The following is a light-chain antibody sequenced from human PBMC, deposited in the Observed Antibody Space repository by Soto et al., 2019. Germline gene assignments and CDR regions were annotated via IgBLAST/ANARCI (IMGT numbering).Light chain of an antibody. CDR2: DVS. Sequence: QSALTQPRSVSGSPGQSVTISCTGTSSDVGGYKYVSWYRQHPGKVPKLMIYDVSKRPSGVPDRFSGSKSDNTASLTISGLQAEDEADYYCCSYAGTYTHVVFGGGTKVTVL. V-gene: IGLV2-11*01. CDR3: CSYAGTYTHVV. CDR1: SSDVGGYKY. J-gene: IGLJ2*01.